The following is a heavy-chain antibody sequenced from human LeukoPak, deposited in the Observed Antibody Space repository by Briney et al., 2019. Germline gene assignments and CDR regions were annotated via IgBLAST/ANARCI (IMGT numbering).Heavy chain of an antibody. D-gene: IGHD6-6*01. CDR2: INPNSGGT. CDR3: AREYSSSPRSMDY. Sequence: ASVKVSCKASGYTFTSYGISWVRQAPGQGLEWMGWINPNSGGTNYAQKFQGRVTMTRDTSISTAYMELSRLRSDDTAVYYCAREYSSSPRSMDYWGQGTLVTVSS. J-gene: IGHJ4*02. V-gene: IGHV1-2*02. CDR1: GYTFTSYG.